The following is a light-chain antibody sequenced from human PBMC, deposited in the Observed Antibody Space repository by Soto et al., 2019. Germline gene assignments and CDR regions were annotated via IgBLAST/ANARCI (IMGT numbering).Light chain of an antibody. J-gene: IGLJ1*01. CDR2: GNS. CDR3: QSYDSSLSGSRV. Sequence: QSVLTQPPSVSGAPGQRVAFSCPGSSSNIGAGYDVHWYQQLPGTAPKLLIYGNSNRPSGVPDRFSGSKSGTSASLAITGLQAEDEADYYCQSYDSSLSGSRVFGTGTKVTVL. V-gene: IGLV1-40*01. CDR1: SSNIGAGYD.